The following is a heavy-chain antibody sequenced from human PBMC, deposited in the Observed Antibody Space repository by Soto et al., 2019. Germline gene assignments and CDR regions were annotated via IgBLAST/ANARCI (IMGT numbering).Heavy chain of an antibody. D-gene: IGHD3-9*01. CDR2: ISHSGST. J-gene: IGHJ6*02. V-gene: IGHV4-34*01. Sequence: PSETLSLTCAVYGGSFSGYYWSWIRQPPGKGLEWVGEISHSGSTNYNQSHKSRVTISVDTSKNQSSLKLSSVTAADTAVYYCARAPTLRYFDCFSRPNYYGMDVWGQGTTVTVSS. CDR3: ARAPTLRYFDCFSRPNYYGMDV. CDR1: GGSFSGYY.